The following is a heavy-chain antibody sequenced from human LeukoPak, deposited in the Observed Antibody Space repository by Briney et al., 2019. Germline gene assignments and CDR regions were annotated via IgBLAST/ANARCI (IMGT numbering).Heavy chain of an antibody. J-gene: IGHJ4*02. CDR3: VIQGGGYYYDSSGYPY. CDR1: GFTFSSYA. D-gene: IGHD3-22*01. Sequence: GGSLRLSCSASGFTFSSYAMHWVCQAPGKGLEYVSAISSNGGSTYYADSVKGRFTISRDNSKNTLYLQMSSLRAEDTAVYYCVIQGGGYYYDSSGYPYWGQGTLVTVSS. CDR2: ISSNGGST. V-gene: IGHV3-64D*06.